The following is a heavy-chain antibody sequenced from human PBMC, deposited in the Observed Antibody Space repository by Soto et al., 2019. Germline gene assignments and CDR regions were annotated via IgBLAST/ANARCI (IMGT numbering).Heavy chain of an antibody. CDR2: IYYSGST. J-gene: IGHJ4*02. V-gene: IGHV4-30-4*01. CDR3: ARTLYYYDSSGYQSDFDY. CDR1: GGSISSGDYY. D-gene: IGHD3-22*01. Sequence: QVQLQESGPGLVKPSQTLSLTCTVSGGSISSGDYYWSWIRQPPGKGLEWIGYIYYSGSTYYNPSLKSRVTISVDTSKNQFSLKLSSVTAADSAVYYCARTLYYYDSSGYQSDFDYWGQGTLVTVSS.